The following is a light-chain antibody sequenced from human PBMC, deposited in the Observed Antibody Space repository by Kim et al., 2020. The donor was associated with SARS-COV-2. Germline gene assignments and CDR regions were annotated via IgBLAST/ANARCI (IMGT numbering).Light chain of an antibody. CDR1: QSVTNNY. V-gene: IGKV3-20*01. Sequence: EIVLTQSPGTLSLSPGERATLSCRASQSVTNNYLAWCQQKPGQAPRLLIYGASNRATGIPDRFSGSGSGTDFTLTISRLELEDFAVYYCQQYGNSPITFGQGTRLEIK. CDR3: QQYGNSPIT. CDR2: GAS. J-gene: IGKJ5*01.